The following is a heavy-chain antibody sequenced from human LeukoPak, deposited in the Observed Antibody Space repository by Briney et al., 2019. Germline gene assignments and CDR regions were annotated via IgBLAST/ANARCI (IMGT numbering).Heavy chain of an antibody. CDR3: AKNYGDSNWFDL. CDR2: IYYRRRN. V-gene: IGHV4-39*01. J-gene: IGHJ5*02. CDR1: GGSINRSNYY. D-gene: IGHD4-17*01. Sequence: SETLSLTCTVSGGSINRSNYYWGWIRQPPGKGLEWIGSIYYRRRNDYNPSLKSRVTISVDTSKNQFSLDLRFVTAADTAVYYCAKNYGDSNWFDLWGQGTLVTVSS.